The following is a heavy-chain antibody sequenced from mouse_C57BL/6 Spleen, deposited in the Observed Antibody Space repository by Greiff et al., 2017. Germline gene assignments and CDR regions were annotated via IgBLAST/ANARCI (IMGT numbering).Heavy chain of an antibody. Sequence: QVQLQQPGAELVRPGTSVKLSCKASGYTFTSYWMPWVKQRPGQGLEWIGVIDPSDSYTNYNQKFKGKATLTVDTSSSTAYMQLSSLTSEDSAVYYCARRDYYGSSTGYFDVWGTGTTVTVSS. J-gene: IGHJ1*03. CDR3: ARRDYYGSSTGYFDV. CDR1: GYTFTSYW. D-gene: IGHD1-1*01. V-gene: IGHV1-59*01. CDR2: IDPSDSYT.